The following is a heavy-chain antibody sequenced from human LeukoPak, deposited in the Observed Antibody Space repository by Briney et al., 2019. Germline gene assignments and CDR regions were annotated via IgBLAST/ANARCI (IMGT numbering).Heavy chain of an antibody. Sequence: GGSLRLSCAASGSTFSTYAMHWVRQAPGKGLEWVAVISYDGTIQYYADSVKGRFTISRANSRNTLYLQMNSLRAEDTAVYYWGRAGPLGYCSGGSCYSADYWGPGTLVTVSS. J-gene: IGHJ4*02. CDR1: GSTFSTYA. V-gene: IGHV3-30-3*01. D-gene: IGHD2-15*01. CDR2: ISYDGTIQ. CDR3: GRAGPLGYCSGGSCYSADY.